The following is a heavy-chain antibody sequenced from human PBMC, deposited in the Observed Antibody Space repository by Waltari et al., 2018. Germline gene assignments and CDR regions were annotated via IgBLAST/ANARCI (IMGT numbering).Heavy chain of an antibody. Sequence: QVQLVESGGGIVHPGRSLRLSCSTSGFTFTTYTMPWVRQAPGKGLEWVAVISDDGRAIHYADSVKGRFTISRDDSKNTLYLQMNSLRVEDTAFYYCARDLGISGTTYLLGYWGQGTLVTVSS. V-gene: IGHV3-30*04. CDR2: ISDDGRAI. CDR1: GFTFTTYT. D-gene: IGHD1-20*01. J-gene: IGHJ4*02. CDR3: ARDLGISGTTYLLGY.